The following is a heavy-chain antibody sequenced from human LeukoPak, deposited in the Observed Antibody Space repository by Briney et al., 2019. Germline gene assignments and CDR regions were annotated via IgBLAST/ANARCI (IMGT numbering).Heavy chain of an antibody. CDR3: AKESLRGHSYGFDN. CDR2: IRYDGSNK. CDR1: GVTFSSYG. Sequence: PGGSLRLSCAASGVTFSSYGMHWVRQAPGKGLEWVAFIRYDGSNKYYADSVKGRFTISRDNSKNTLYLQMNSLRAEDTAVYYCAKESLRGHSYGFDNWGQGTLVTVSS. D-gene: IGHD5-18*01. J-gene: IGHJ4*02. V-gene: IGHV3-30*02.